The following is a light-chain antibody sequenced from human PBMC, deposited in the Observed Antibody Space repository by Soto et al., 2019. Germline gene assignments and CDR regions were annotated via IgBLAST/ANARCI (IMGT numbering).Light chain of an antibody. V-gene: IGKV3-20*01. Sequence: EIVLTQSPGTLSLSPGEGATLSCRASQSVRNNYLAWYQQKPGQAPRLLISGASSRATGVPDRFSGSGSGTDFTLTISRLEAEDFAVYYCQRYCSSPPHTFGQGTRLE. CDR1: QSVRNNY. J-gene: IGKJ2*01. CDR2: GAS. CDR3: QRYCSSPPHT.